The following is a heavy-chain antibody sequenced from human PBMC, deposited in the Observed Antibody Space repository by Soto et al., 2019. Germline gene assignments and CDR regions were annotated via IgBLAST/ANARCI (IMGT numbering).Heavy chain of an antibody. CDR1: GVSVYSYA. D-gene: IGHD3-22*01. CDR3: AKDLYSLLPGRTIDY. CDR2: ISGSGGST. J-gene: IGHJ4*02. V-gene: IGHV3-23*01. Sequence: CGSLRIACAACGVSVYSYAMSLVRQTPGKGLEWVSAISGSGGSTYYADSVKGRFTISRDNSKNTLYLQMNSLRAEDTAVYYCAKDLYSLLPGRTIDYWGQGTLVTVSS.